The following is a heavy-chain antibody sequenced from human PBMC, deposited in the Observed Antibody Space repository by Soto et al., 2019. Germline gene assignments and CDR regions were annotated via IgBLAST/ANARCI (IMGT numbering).Heavy chain of an antibody. CDR3: ATPRPPEMATTRIFDD. CDR1: GGFISGKEYD. J-gene: IGHJ4*02. Sequence: ESLSVPCTASGGFISGKEYDWGWVLQPPGKVLAWSGSIFYSGSTSDNPSLKSRVTISVDTSKNQFSLRLTSVTAAHTAVYYCATPRPPEMATTRIFDDWAQGTLVTVPS. D-gene: IGHD5-12*01. CDR2: IFYSGST. V-gene: IGHV4-39*01.